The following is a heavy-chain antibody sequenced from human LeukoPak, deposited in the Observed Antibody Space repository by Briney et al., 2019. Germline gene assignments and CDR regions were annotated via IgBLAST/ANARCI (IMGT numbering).Heavy chain of an antibody. D-gene: IGHD2-2*01. CDR3: ARLSRSAYCSGTSCYLYYFDY. Sequence: GESLKISSKGSEYSFTTYWNGWVRHQPAKDLEWMGIIYPGDSDTRYSPSFQGQVTISADTSIGTAYMQWTSLKASDTAIYYCARLSRSAYCSGTSCYLYYFDYWGQGTLVTVSS. J-gene: IGHJ4*02. V-gene: IGHV5-51*01. CDR1: EYSFTTYW. CDR2: IYPGDSDT.